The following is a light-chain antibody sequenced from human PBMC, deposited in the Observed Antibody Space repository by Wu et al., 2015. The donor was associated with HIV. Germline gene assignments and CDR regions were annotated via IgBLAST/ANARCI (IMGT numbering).Light chain of an antibody. CDR3: QQYDDYSGYS. V-gene: IGKV1-5*03. J-gene: IGKJ2*03. Sequence: DIQMTQSPSTLSASVGDRVTITCRATQSIGTSLAWYQQKPGKAPKFLIYKASILESGVPSRSSGSGSGTEFTLTIRSLQPGDFATYYCQQYDDYSGYSFGQGTKLEI. CDR2: KAS. CDR1: QSIGTS.